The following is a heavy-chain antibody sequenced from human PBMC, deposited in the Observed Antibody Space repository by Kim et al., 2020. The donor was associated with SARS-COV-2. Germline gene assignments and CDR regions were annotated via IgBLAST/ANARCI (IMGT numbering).Heavy chain of an antibody. D-gene: IGHD3-22*01. CDR3: ARGYYYDSSGYYYALLPGGD. CDR1: GFTVSSNY. CDR2: IYSGGST. J-gene: IGHJ4*02. Sequence: GGSLRLSCAASGFTVSSNYMSWVRQAPGKGLEWVSVIYSGGSTYYADSVKGRFTISRDNSKNTLYLQMNSLRAEDTAVYYCARGYYYDSSGYYYALLPGGDWGQGTLVTVSS. V-gene: IGHV3-53*01.